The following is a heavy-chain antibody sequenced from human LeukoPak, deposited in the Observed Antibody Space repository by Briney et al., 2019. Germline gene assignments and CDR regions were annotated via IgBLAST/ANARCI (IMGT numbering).Heavy chain of an antibody. J-gene: IGHJ6*02. Sequence: SVKVSCKASGGTFSSYTIGWVRQAPGQGLEWMGGIIPIFGTTNYAQKFQGRVTITADESASTAYMELSSLRSEDTAVYYCARGRYSSSINSMDVWGQGTTVTVSS. CDR3: ARGRYSSSINSMDV. CDR1: GGTFSSYT. D-gene: IGHD6-6*01. CDR2: IIPIFGTT. V-gene: IGHV1-69*13.